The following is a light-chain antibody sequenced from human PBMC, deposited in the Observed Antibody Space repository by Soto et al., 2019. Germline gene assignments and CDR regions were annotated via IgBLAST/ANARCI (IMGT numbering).Light chain of an antibody. V-gene: IGLV2-14*01. CDR3: ISYTSSSTLLV. J-gene: IGLJ2*01. CDR2: EVS. CDR1: SSDVGGYNY. Sequence: QSALTQPASVSGSPGQSITISCTGTSSDVGGYNYVSWYQRHPGKAPKLMIYEVSNRPSGVSNRFSGSKSGNTASLTISGLQAEDEADYYCISYTSSSTLLVFGGGTQLTVL.